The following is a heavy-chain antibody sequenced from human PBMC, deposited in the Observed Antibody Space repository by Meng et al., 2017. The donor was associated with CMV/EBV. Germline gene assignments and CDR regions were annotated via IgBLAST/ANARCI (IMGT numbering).Heavy chain of an antibody. CDR2: INPSGGST. J-gene: IGHJ4*02. D-gene: IGHD3-16*01. V-gene: IGHV1-46*01. Sequence: VSVKVSCKASGLAFSDYYMHWVRQAPGQGLEWMGIINPSGGSTRYAQKFQGRVTMTRDTSTSTAYMELSSLRSEDTAVYYCARDSGGGVLWYWGQGTLVTVSS. CDR3: ARDSGGGVLWY. CDR1: GLAFSDYY.